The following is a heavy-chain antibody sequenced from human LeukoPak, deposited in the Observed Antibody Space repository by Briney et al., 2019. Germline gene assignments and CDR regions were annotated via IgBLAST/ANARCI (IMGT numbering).Heavy chain of an antibody. CDR3: ARLTTNPLKTVPWGAFDI. D-gene: IGHD1-1*01. Sequence: PSETLSLTCTVSGGSISSSSYYWGWIRQPPGKGLEWIGSIYYSGSTYYNPSLKSRVTISVDTSKNQFSLKLSSVTAADTAVYYCARLTTNPLKTVPWGAFDIWGQGTMVTVSS. CDR2: IYYSGST. J-gene: IGHJ3*02. CDR1: GGSISSSSYY. V-gene: IGHV4-39*01.